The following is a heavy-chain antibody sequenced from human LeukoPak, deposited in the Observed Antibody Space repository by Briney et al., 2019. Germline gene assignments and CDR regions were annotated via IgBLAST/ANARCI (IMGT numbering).Heavy chain of an antibody. V-gene: IGHV3-21*01. CDR3: ARSYRQQLVEGY. CDR2: ISSSSSYI. CDR1: GFTFNSYS. D-gene: IGHD6-13*01. Sequence: GGSLRLSCAASGFTFNSYSMNWVRQAPGKGLEWVSSISSSSSYIYYADSVKGRFTISRDNAKNSVSLQMNSLRAEDTAVYYCARSYRQQLVEGYWGQGTLVTFSS. J-gene: IGHJ4*02.